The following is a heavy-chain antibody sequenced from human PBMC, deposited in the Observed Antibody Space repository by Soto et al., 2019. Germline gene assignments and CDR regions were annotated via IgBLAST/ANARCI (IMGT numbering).Heavy chain of an antibody. Sequence: QVHLVQSGVEVKTPGASVKVSCQASGYTFFTYDISWVRQAPGKGLEWMGWISTYSGDTKYAQKYQGRVTMTTDTSTTTAYLDLSSLRTDDTAVYYCARHHGPTTSENWFDPWGQGTLVTVSS. J-gene: IGHJ5*02. V-gene: IGHV1-18*01. CDR2: ISTYSGDT. CDR3: ARHHGPTTSENWFDP. CDR1: GYTFFTYD. D-gene: IGHD5-12*01.